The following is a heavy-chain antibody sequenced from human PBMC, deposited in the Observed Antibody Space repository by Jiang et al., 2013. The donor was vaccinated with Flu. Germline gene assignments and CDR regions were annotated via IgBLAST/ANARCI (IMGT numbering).Heavy chain of an antibody. V-gene: IGHV1-69*06. Sequence: FTSYAMNWVRTGPWTRALSGWEGVNXIFGTTDYAQKFQGRVTITSDKSTSTAYMDLSNLTSEDTAIYYCARSTWGYGYGPFEYWGQGTLVTVSS. CDR1: FTSYA. CDR2: VNXIFGTT. CDR3: ARSTWGYGYGPFEY. J-gene: IGHJ4*02. D-gene: IGHD5-18*01.